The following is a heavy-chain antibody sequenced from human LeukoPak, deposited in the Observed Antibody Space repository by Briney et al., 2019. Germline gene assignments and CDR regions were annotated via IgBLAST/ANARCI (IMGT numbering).Heavy chain of an antibody. Sequence: GWSLRPSCAAPGFTFSNYWMSWVRQAPGKGLELVANIKQDGNEKYYVGSVRGRFTISRDNAKDSLYLQMNSLRAEDTAVYYCARHYDILTGTFPYYWGQGTLVTVSS. D-gene: IGHD3-9*01. V-gene: IGHV3-7*03. J-gene: IGHJ4*02. CDR2: IKQDGNEK. CDR3: ARHYDILTGTFPYY. CDR1: GFTFSNYW.